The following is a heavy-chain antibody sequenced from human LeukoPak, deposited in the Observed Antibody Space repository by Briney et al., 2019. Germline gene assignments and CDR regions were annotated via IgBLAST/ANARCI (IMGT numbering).Heavy chain of an antibody. D-gene: IGHD3-22*01. CDR2: IYYIGST. V-gene: IGHV4-61*01. Sequence: SETLSLTCTVSGGSVSSGSYYWSWIRQPPGKGLEWIGYIYYIGSTNYNPSLKSRVTISVDTSKNQFSLKLSSVTAADTAVYYCARADYYDSSGLDYWGQGTLVTVSS. CDR1: GGSVSSGSYY. J-gene: IGHJ4*02. CDR3: ARADYYDSSGLDY.